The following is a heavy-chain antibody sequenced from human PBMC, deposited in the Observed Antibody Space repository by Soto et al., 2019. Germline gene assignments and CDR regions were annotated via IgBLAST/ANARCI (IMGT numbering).Heavy chain of an antibody. CDR2: ISWNSGSI. CDR1: GFTFDDYA. J-gene: IGHJ6*02. Sequence: EVQLGETGVGMVQPGRSLRLSCAASGFTFDDYAMHWVRQAPGKGLEWVSGISWNSGSIGYADSVKGRFTISRDNAKNSLYLQMNSLRAEDTALYYCAKGFLRATVTGYGMDVWGQGTTVTVSS. V-gene: IGHV3-9*01. CDR3: AKGFLRATVTGYGMDV. D-gene: IGHD4-4*01.